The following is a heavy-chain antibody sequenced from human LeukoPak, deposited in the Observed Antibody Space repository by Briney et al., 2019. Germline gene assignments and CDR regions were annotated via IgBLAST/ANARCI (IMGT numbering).Heavy chain of an antibody. V-gene: IGHV4-59*01. CDR3: ARDNWNYGSSMDV. Sequence: SETLSLTCTVSGGSISSYYWNWIRQPPGKGLEWIGYIYYSGSTNYNPSLKSRVTISVDTSKNQFSLKLSSVTAADTAVYYCARDNWNYGSSMDVWGQGTTVTVSS. J-gene: IGHJ6*02. CDR2: IYYSGST. D-gene: IGHD1-7*01. CDR1: GGSISSYY.